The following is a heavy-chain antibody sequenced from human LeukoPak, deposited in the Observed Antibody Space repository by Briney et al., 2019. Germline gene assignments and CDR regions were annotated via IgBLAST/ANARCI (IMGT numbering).Heavy chain of an antibody. CDR1: GYSFTSYR. CDR2: IDPSDSYT. D-gene: IGHD5-24*01. J-gene: IGHJ4*02. CDR3: ARHDHWGPITFDY. V-gene: IGHV5-10-1*01. Sequence: GESLKISCKGSGYSFTSYRISWVRQMPGKGLEWMGRIDPSDSYTNYSPSFQGHVTISADKSISTAYLQWSSLKASDTAMYYRARHDHWGPITFDYWGQGTLVTVSS.